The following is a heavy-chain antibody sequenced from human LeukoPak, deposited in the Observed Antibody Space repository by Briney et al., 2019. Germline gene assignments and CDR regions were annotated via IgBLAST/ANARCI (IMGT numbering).Heavy chain of an antibody. CDR1: GYTFTSYD. V-gene: IGHV1-8*01. Sequence: ASVKVSCKASGYTFTSYDINWVRQPPGKGLEWMGWMNPNSGNPGYAQKFQGRVTMTRNTSISTAYMELSSLRSEDTAVYYCARGRGGSFDCWGQGTLVTVSS. J-gene: IGHJ4*02. D-gene: IGHD2-15*01. CDR3: ARGRGGSFDC. CDR2: MNPNSGNP.